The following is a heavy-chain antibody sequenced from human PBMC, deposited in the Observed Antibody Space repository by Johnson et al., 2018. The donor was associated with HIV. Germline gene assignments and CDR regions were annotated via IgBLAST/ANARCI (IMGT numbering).Heavy chain of an antibody. CDR3: ARDRAWGDNVVVAAYGAFDI. CDR1: GFTVSSNY. Sequence: VQLVESVGGLVQPGGSLRLSCAASGFTVSSNYMSWVRQAPGKGLEWVSVIYSGGSTYYADSVKGRFTISRDNSKNTLYLQMNSLRAEDTAVYYCARDRAWGDNVVVAAYGAFDIWGQGTMVTVSS. J-gene: IGHJ3*02. D-gene: IGHD2-15*01. V-gene: IGHV3-66*02. CDR2: IYSGGST.